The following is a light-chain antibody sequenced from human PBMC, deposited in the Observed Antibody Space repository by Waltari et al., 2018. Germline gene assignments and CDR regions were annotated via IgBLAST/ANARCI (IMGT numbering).Light chain of an antibody. CDR2: GAS. Sequence: EIVMTQSPFTLSVSPGERGTLSCRASPSINTYLAWYQQKPGQPPRLLIYGASTRGTGSPARFRVSGSGTESNLTISSLQSEDFAVYYCQHYISWPPGLSFGGGTKLEIK. J-gene: IGKJ4*01. CDR3: QHYISWPPGLS. CDR1: PSINTY. V-gene: IGKV3-15*01.